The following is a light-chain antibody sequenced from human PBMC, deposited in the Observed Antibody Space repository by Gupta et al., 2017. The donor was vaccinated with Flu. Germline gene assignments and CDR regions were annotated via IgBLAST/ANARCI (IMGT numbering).Light chain of an antibody. Sequence: SALTQPASVSGSPGPSVTISCAATNSDVGGYNFVSWYQQHPGKAPKLMIFEVTNRPSGVSTRFSGAKSGNTASLTISGLQTDDEADYYCSSYSSGAILYVFGSGTKVTVI. J-gene: IGLJ1*01. CDR3: SSYSSGAILYV. V-gene: IGLV2-14*01. CDR1: NSDVGGYNF. CDR2: EVT.